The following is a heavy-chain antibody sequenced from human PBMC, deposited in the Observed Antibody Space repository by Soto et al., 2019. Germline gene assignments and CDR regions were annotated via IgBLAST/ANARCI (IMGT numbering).Heavy chain of an antibody. CDR3: ARAPSLLDSSGWYTLDY. J-gene: IGHJ4*02. CDR1: GYTFTSYG. CDR2: ISAYNGNT. V-gene: IGHV1-18*01. D-gene: IGHD6-19*01. Sequence: ASVKVSCKXSGYTFTSYGISWVRQAPGQGLEWMGWISAYNGNTNYAQKLQGRVTMTTDTSTSTAYMELRSLRSDDTAVYYCARAPSLLDSSGWYTLDYWGQGTLVTVSS.